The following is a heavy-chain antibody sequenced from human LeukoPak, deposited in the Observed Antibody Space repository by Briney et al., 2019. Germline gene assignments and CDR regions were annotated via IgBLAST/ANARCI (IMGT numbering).Heavy chain of an antibody. CDR1: GGSVSSGSYY. J-gene: IGHJ5*02. V-gene: IGHV4-61*01. CDR2: IYYSGST. Sequence: PSETLSLTCTVSGGSVSSGSYYWSWIRQPPGKGLEWIGYIYYSGSTNYNPSLKSRVTISVDTSKNQFSLKLSSVTAADTAVYYCAREGLAGLRTYGGWFDPWGQGTLVTVSS. D-gene: IGHD2-15*01. CDR3: AREGLAGLRTYGGWFDP.